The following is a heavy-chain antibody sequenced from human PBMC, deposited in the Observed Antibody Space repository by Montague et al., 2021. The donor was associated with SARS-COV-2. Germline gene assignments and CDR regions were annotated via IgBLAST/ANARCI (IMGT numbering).Heavy chain of an antibody. Sequence: SETLSLTCTVSGGSINNTSYYWGWIRQPPGKGLEWIGSIFYRGNTHYNASLKSRVTVPVDTSKNQFSLNLTSVTAADTALYYCARLTTSGSIAWGQGTLVTVSS. J-gene: IGHJ5*02. CDR1: GGSINNTSYY. D-gene: IGHD6-19*01. CDR3: ARLTTSGSIA. V-gene: IGHV4-39*01. CDR2: IFYRGNT.